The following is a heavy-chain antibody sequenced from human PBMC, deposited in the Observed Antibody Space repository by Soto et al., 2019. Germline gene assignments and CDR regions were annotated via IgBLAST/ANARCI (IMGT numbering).Heavy chain of an antibody. D-gene: IGHD6-6*01. CDR3: ARDGAAGAYSSSSGPQRNYYYYGMDV. Sequence: GGSLRLSCAASGFTFSSYSMNWVRQAPGKGLEWVSSISSSSSYIYYADSVKGRFTISRDNAKNSLYLQMNSLRAEDTAVYYCARDGAAGAYSSSSGPQRNYYYYGMDVWGQGTTVTVSS. CDR2: ISSSSSYI. V-gene: IGHV3-21*01. J-gene: IGHJ6*02. CDR1: GFTFSSYS.